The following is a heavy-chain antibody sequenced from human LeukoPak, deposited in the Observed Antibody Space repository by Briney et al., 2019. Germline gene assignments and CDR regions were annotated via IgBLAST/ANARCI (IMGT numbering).Heavy chain of an antibody. J-gene: IGHJ4*02. CDR3: ARDGYSFGHDFDY. Sequence: GGSLRLSCAASGFTFSSYWMHWVRHTPGKGLVWVSRIKGDGSSTSYADSVKGRFTIPRDNAKNTLYLQMNSLRAEDTAVYYCARDGYSFGHDFDYWGQGTLVTVSS. CDR1: GFTFSSYW. D-gene: IGHD5-18*01. CDR2: IKGDGSST. V-gene: IGHV3-74*01.